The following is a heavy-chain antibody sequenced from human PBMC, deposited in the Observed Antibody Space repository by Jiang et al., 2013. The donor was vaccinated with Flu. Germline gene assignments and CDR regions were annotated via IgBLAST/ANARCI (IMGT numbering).Heavy chain of an antibody. J-gene: IGHJ4*02. Sequence: KGRFTVSRDNSKNTLYLQMDSLRTEDTAVYYCVRDNYGFDYWGQGTLVTVSS. D-gene: IGHD5-18*01. V-gene: IGHV3-64D*08. CDR3: VRDNYGFDY.